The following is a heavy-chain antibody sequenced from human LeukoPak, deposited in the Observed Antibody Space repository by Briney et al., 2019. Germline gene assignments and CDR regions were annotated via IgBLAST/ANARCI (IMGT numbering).Heavy chain of an antibody. J-gene: IGHJ6*02. CDR3: ARVRSTSIYYYGMDV. Sequence: ASVKVSCKASGYTFTSYGISWVRQAPGQGLEWMGWISAYNGNTNYAQKLQGRVTMTTDTSTSTAYMELRSLRSDGTAVYYCARVRSTSIYYYGMDVWGQGTTVTVPS. V-gene: IGHV1-18*01. CDR2: ISAYNGNT. D-gene: IGHD2-2*01. CDR1: GYTFTSYG.